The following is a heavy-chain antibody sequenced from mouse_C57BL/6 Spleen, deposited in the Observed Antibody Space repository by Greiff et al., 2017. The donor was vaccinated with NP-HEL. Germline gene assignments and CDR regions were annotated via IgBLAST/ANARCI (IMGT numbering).Heavy chain of an antibody. D-gene: IGHD1-1*01. V-gene: IGHV1-54*01. CDR2: INPGSGGT. Sequence: VQLQQSGAELVRPGTSVKVSCKASGYAFTNYLIEWVKQRPGQGLEWIGVINPGSGGTNYNEKFKGKATLTADKSSSTAYMQRSSLTSEDSAVYFCARSKGLTTVVDYWGQGTTLTVSS. CDR3: ARSKGLTTVVDY. CDR1: GYAFTNYL. J-gene: IGHJ2*01.